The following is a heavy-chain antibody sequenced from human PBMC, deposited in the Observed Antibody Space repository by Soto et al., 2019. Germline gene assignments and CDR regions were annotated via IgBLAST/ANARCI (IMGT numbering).Heavy chain of an antibody. CDR1: GFTFSSYS. CDR2: ISSSSSTI. V-gene: IGHV3-48*02. J-gene: IGHJ6*02. D-gene: IGHD3-22*01. CDR3: ARYPGDSSGYGHGMDV. Sequence: GGSLRLACAASGFTFSSYSMNWVRQAPGKGLEWVSYISSSSSTIYYADSVTGRFTISRDNAKNSLYLQMNSLRDEDTAVYYCARYPGDSSGYGHGMDVWGQGTTVTVSS.